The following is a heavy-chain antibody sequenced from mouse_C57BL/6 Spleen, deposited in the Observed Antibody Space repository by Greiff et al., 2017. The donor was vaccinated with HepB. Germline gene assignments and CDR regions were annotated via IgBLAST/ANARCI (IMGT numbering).Heavy chain of an antibody. CDR3: ARNYGSRYYFDY. CDR2: INPNNGGT. Sequence: EVQLQQSGPELVKPGASVKMSCKASGYTFTDYNMHWVKQSHGQSLEWIGYINPNNGGTSYNQKFKGKATLTVNKSSSTAYMELRSLTSEDSAVYYCARNYGSRYYFDYWGQGTTLTVSS. V-gene: IGHV1-22*01. CDR1: GYTFTDYN. D-gene: IGHD1-1*01. J-gene: IGHJ2*01.